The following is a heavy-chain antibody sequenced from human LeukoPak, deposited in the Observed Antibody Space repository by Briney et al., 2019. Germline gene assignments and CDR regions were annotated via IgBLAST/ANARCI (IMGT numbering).Heavy chain of an antibody. D-gene: IGHD2-2*01. CDR3: ARRYCSSTSCFRLLDY. J-gene: IGHJ4*02. V-gene: IGHV3-23*01. CDR2: ISGSGGST. CDR1: GFTFSSYG. Sequence: GGSLRLSCAASGFTFSSYGMSWVRQAPGKGLEWVSAISGSGGSTYYADSVKGRFTISRDNAKNSLYLQMNSLRAEDTAVYYCARRYCSSTSCFRLLDYWGQGTLVTVSS.